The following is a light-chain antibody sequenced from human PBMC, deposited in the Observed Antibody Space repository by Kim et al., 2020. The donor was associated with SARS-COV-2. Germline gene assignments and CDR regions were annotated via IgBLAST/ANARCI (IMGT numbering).Light chain of an antibody. V-gene: IGKV1-27*01. Sequence: ASVGDRVTIPCRGSQGFSNYLAWYQQKPGKVPKVLVYAASTLQSGVPSRFSGSGSGTDFTLTISSLQPEDVATYFCQKYNTAPFTFGPGTKVDIK. CDR2: AAS. CDR1: QGFSNY. CDR3: QKYNTAPFT. J-gene: IGKJ3*01.